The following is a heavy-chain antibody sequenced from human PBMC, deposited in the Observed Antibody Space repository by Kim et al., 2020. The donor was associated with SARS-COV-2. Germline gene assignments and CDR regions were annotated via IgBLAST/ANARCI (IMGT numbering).Heavy chain of an antibody. CDR3: ARPRGTTVTGCYFDP. CDR2: IYFGGSA. CDR1: GDSITNGRYY. D-gene: IGHD4-4*01. V-gene: IGHV4-39*01. J-gene: IGHJ5*02. Sequence: SETLSLTCSVSGDSITNGRYYWGWIRQPPGRGLEWIGTIYFGGSAFYNPSLNSRATISLDTSKNQFSLRLTSVTAADTAVYYCARPRGTTVTGCYFDPWGQGSVVTLTS.